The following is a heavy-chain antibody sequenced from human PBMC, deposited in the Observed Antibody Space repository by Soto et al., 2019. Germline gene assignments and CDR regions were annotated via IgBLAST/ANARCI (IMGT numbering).Heavy chain of an antibody. CDR1: GGSISSGGYY. D-gene: IGHD2-8*01. CDR3: ARGLVLLPYYYYGIDV. Sequence: QVQLQESGPGLVKPSQTLSLTCTVSGGSISSGGYYWSWIRQHPGKGLEWIGYIYYSGSTYYNPFLKGRVTISVDTSKNQFSLKLGSVTAAETAVYYCARGLVLLPYYYYGIDVWGQGTTVTVSS. V-gene: IGHV4-31*03. J-gene: IGHJ6*02. CDR2: IYYSGST.